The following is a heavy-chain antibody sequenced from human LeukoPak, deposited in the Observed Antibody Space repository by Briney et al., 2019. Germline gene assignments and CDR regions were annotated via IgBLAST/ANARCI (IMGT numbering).Heavy chain of an antibody. Sequence: PGGSLRLSCAASGFTFSSYEMNWVRPAPGKGLEWVSYISSSGRIIYYADSVKGRFTISRDKAKNSLYLQMNSLRAEDTAVYYCAELGITMIGGVWGKGTTVTISS. CDR2: ISSSGRII. V-gene: IGHV3-48*03. CDR1: GFTFSSYE. D-gene: IGHD3-10*02. CDR3: AELGITMIGGV. J-gene: IGHJ6*04.